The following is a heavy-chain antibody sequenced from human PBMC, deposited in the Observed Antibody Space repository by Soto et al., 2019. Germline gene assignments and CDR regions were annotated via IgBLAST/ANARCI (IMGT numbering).Heavy chain of an antibody. J-gene: IGHJ3*02. CDR2: ISAYNGNT. CDR3: ARGVLQWGIVATIYAFDI. CDR1: GYTFTSYG. Sequence: ASVKVSCKASGYTFTSYGISWVRQAPGQGLEWMGWISAYNGNTNYAQKLQGRVTMTTDTSTSTAYMELRSLRSDDTAVYYCARGVLQWGIVATIYAFDIWGQGTMVTVSS. D-gene: IGHD5-12*01. V-gene: IGHV1-18*01.